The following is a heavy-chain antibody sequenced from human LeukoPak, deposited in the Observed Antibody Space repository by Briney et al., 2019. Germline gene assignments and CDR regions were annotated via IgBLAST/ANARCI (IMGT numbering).Heavy chain of an antibody. CDR3: AEDSRRYCSSTSCYGSYFDY. CDR1: GFTFDDYA. V-gene: IGHV3-9*03. Sequence: PGRSLRLSCAASGFTFDDYAMHWVRQAPGKGLEWVSGISWNSGSIGYADSVKGRFTISRDNAKNSLYLQMNSLRAEDMASYYCAEDSRRYCSSTSCYGSYFDYWGQGTLVTVSS. D-gene: IGHD2-2*01. CDR2: ISWNSGSI. J-gene: IGHJ4*02.